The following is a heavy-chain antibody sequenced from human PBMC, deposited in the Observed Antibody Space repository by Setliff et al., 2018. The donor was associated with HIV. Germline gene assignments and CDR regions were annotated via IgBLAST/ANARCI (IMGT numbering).Heavy chain of an antibody. V-gene: IGHV4-59*10. CDR2: IYSSGST. CDR1: GGSFSGYY. D-gene: IGHD4-17*01. CDR3: AREIYGGNSRPFDY. J-gene: IGHJ4*02. Sequence: PSETLSLTCAVYGGSFSGYYWSWIRQPPGKGLEWIGHIYSSGSTNYNPSLKSRVTMSVDTSKNQFSLKLSSVTAADTAVYYCAREIYGGNSRPFDYWGQGTLVTVS.